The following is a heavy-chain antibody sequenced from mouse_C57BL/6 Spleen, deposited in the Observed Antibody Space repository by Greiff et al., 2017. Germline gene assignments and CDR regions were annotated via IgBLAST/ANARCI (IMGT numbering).Heavy chain of an antibody. V-gene: IGHV5-4*03. D-gene: IGHD1-1*01. Sequence: EVKLVESGGGLVKPGGSLKLSCAASGFTFSSYAMSWVRQTPEKRLEWVATISDGGSYTYYPDNVKGRFTISRDNAKNNLYRQMSHLKSEDTAMYYCARGGSSSGWFAYWGQGTLVTVSA. CDR2: ISDGGSYT. CDR1: GFTFSSYA. CDR3: ARGGSSSGWFAY. J-gene: IGHJ3*01.